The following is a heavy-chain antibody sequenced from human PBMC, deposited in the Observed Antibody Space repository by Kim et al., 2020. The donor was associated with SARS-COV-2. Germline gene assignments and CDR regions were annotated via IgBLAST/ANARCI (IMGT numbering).Heavy chain of an antibody. CDR3: ARKTLVRGVITRHFDY. CDR1: GFTFSSYS. J-gene: IGHJ4*02. V-gene: IGHV3-21*01. D-gene: IGHD3-10*01. Sequence: GGSLRLSCAASGFTFSSYSMNWVRQAPGKGLEWVSSISSSSSYIYYADSVKGRFTISRDNAKNSLYLQMNSLRAEDTAVYYCARKTLVRGVITRHFDYWGQGTLVTVSS. CDR2: ISSSSSYI.